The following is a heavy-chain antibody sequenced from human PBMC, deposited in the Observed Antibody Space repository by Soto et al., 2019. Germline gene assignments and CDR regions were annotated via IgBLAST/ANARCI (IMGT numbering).Heavy chain of an antibody. Sequence: PGESLKISCKGSGYSFTSYWISWVRQMPGKGLEWMGRIDPSDSYTSYSPSFQDHVTISADKSISTAYLQWSSLKASDTAMYYCATLPVNYDYGINMDVWGQGTTVTVSS. V-gene: IGHV5-10-1*01. J-gene: IGHJ6*02. CDR2: IDPSDSYT. D-gene: IGHD4-17*01. CDR3: ATLPVNYDYGINMDV. CDR1: GYSFTSYW.